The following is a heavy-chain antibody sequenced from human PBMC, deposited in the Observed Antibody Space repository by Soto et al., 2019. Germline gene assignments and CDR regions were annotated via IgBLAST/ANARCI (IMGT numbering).Heavy chain of an antibody. CDR1: GFTFSSYG. CDR2: IWYDGSNK. V-gene: IGHV3-33*01. Sequence: GGSLRLSCAASGFTFSSYGMHWVRQAPGKGLEWVAVIWYDGSNKYYADSVKGRFTISRDNSKNTLYLQMNSLRAEDTAVYYCARESSYYGSGAALAYWGQGTLVTVSS. J-gene: IGHJ4*02. CDR3: ARESSYYGSGAALAY. D-gene: IGHD3-10*01.